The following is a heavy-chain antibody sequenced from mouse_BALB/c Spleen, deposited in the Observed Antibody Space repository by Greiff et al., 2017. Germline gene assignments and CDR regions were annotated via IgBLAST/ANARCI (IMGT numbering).Heavy chain of an antibody. D-gene: IGHD2-1*01. CDR2: INPYYGST. Sequence: VQLKQTGPELVKPGASVKISCKASGYSFTDYIMLWVKQSHGKSLEWIGNINPYYGSTSYNLKFKGKATLTVDKSSSTAYMQLNSLTSEDSAVYYCARHGNNAMDYWGQGTSVTVSS. CDR1: GYSFTDYI. CDR3: ARHGNNAMDY. J-gene: IGHJ4*01. V-gene: IGHV1-39*01.